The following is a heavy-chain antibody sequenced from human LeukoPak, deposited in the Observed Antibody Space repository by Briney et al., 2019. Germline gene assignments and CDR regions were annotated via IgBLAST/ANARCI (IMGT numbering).Heavy chain of an antibody. CDR1: GFPFNAYW. D-gene: IGHD6-19*01. CDR2: IRQDGDTK. CDR3: AKHSSGWFYFDY. J-gene: IGHJ4*02. V-gene: IGHV3-7*03. Sequence: GGSLRLSCAASGFPFNAYWMTWVRQAPGKGLEWVANIRQDGDTKYYVDSVKGRFTISRDNSKNTLYLQMNSLRAEDTAVYYCAKHSSGWFYFDYWGQGTLVTVSS.